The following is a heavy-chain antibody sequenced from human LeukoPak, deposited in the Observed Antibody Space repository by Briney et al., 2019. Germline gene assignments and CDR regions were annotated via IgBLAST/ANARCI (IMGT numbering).Heavy chain of an antibody. CDR1: GGSISSGSYY. CDR2: IYTSGST. D-gene: IGHD3-10*01. CDR3: ARAQYDYGSGSYYHYYYMDV. V-gene: IGHV4-61*02. Sequence: SETLSLTCTVSGGSISSGSYYWSWIRQPAGKGLEWIGRIYTSGSTNYNPSLKSRVTISVDTSKNQFSLKLSSVTAADTAVYYCARAQYDYGSGSYYHYYYMDVWGKGTTVTVSS. J-gene: IGHJ6*03.